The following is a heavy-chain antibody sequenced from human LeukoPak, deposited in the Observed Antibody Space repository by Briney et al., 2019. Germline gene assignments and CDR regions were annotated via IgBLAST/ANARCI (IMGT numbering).Heavy chain of an antibody. Sequence: GGSLRLSCAASGFTFSSYAMSWVRQAPGKGLEWVSAISGSDGSTYYADSVKGRFTISRDNSKNTLYLQMNSLRAEDTAVYYCAKRYCSSSSCYWVAFDIWGQGTMVTVSS. CDR1: GFTFSSYA. V-gene: IGHV3-23*01. CDR3: AKRYCSSSSCYWVAFDI. CDR2: ISGSDGST. D-gene: IGHD2-2*01. J-gene: IGHJ3*02.